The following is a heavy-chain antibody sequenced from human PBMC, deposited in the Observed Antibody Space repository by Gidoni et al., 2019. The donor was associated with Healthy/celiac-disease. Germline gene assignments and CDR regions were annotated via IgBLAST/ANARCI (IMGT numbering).Heavy chain of an antibody. CDR3: ARDPYDSLAFDI. D-gene: IGHD3-22*01. V-gene: IGHV4-59*01. CDR1: GGSISSYY. Sequence: QVQLQESGPGLVKPSETLSLTCTVSGGSISSYYWSWIRQPPGKGLEWIGYIYYSGSTNYNPSLKSRVTISVDTSKNQFSLKLSSVTAADTAVYYCARDPYDSLAFDIWGQGTMVTVSS. J-gene: IGHJ3*02. CDR2: IYYSGST.